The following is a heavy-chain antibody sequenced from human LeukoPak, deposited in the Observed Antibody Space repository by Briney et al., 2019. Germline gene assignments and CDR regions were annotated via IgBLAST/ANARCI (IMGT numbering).Heavy chain of an antibody. Sequence: SETLSLTCAVYGGSFSGYYWSWIRQPPGKGLEWIGEINHSGSTSYNPSLKSRVTISVDTSKNQFSLKLSSVTAADTAVYYCARGSDTAMVTIYFDYWGQGTLVTVSS. CDR3: ARGSDTAMVTIYFDY. D-gene: IGHD5-18*01. CDR1: GGSFSGYY. J-gene: IGHJ4*02. CDR2: INHSGST. V-gene: IGHV4-34*01.